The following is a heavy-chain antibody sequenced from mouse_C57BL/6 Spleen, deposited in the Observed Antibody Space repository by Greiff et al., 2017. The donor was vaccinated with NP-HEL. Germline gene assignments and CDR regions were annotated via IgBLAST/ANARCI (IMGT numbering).Heavy chain of an antibody. D-gene: IGHD1-1*01. V-gene: IGHV1-61*01. J-gene: IGHJ1*03. CDR3: ARNYGSRRGYFDV. Sequence: QVQLQQPGAELVRPGSSVKLSCKASGYTFTSYWMDWVKQRPGQGLEWIGNIYPSDSETHYNQKFKDKATLTVDKSSSTAYMQLSSLTSKDSAVYYCARNYGSRRGYFDVWGTGTTVTVSS. CDR2: IYPSDSET. CDR1: GYTFTSYW.